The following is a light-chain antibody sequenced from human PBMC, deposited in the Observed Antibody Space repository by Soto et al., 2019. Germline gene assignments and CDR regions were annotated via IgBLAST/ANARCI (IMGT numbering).Light chain of an antibody. J-gene: IGKJ2*01. CDR2: GAS. CDR3: HQYNNWPPYT. CDR1: QSVSSD. Sequence: IVMTQSPATLSVSPGDRVTLSCRASQSVSSDLAWYQQRPGQAPRRLIYGASTRSTGIPARFSGTGSGTEFTPTISSLLSEDFAIYYCHQYNNWPPYTFGQGTNLEIK. V-gene: IGKV3-15*01.